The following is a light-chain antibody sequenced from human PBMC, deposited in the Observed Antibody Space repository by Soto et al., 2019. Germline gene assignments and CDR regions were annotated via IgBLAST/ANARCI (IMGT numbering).Light chain of an antibody. CDR2: EVS. J-gene: IGLJ1*01. Sequence: QSALTQPASVSGSPGQSITISCTGASSDVGGYNYVSWYQHHPGKAPKLIIFEVSKRPSGVPDRFSGSKSGNTASLTVSGLQAEDEADYYCSSYAGNNIHYVFGAGTKVTVL. CDR3: SSYAGNNIHYV. V-gene: IGLV2-8*01. CDR1: SSDVGGYNY.